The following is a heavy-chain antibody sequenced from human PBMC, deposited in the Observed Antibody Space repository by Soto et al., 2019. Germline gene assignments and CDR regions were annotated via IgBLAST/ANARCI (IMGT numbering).Heavy chain of an antibody. CDR1: GFSLSTSGMR. CDR2: IDWDDDK. J-gene: IGHJ4*02. CDR3: ARTPVAVAGTLYFDY. D-gene: IGHD6-19*01. V-gene: IGHV2-70*04. Sequence: SGPTLVNPPQTLTLPCTFSGFSLSTSGMRVSWIRQPPGKALEWLARIDWDDDKFYSTSLKTRLTISNATSKNQVVLTMTNMDPVDTATYYCARTPVAVAGTLYFDYWGQGTLVTVSS.